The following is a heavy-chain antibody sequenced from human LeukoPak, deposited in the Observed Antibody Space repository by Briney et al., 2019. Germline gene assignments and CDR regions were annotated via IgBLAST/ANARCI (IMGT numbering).Heavy chain of an antibody. CDR3: ARDPHNVAANWFDP. J-gene: IGHJ5*02. CDR2: ISDDGAYI. CDR1: GFTFKDYA. D-gene: IGHD6-13*01. V-gene: IGHV3-21*01. Sequence: GGSLRLSCAASGFTFKDYALNWVRQTPGKGLEWVSSISDDGAYIYYADSVKGRFTISRDNANSSLYLQMDSLSPEDTAVYYCARDPHNVAANWFDPWGQGALVTVSS.